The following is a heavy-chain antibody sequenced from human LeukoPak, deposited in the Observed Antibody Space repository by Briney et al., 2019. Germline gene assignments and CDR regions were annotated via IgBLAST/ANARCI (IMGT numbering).Heavy chain of an antibody. D-gene: IGHD2-2*01. J-gene: IGHJ3*02. CDR2: IIPIFGTA. V-gene: IGHV1-69*05. Sequence: GASVEVSCKASGGTFSSYAISWVRQAPGQGLEWMGGIIPIFGTANYAQKFQGRVTITTDESTSTAYMELSSLRSEDTAVYYCARDIWGLEEYQPEIDHDAFDIWGQGTMVTVSS. CDR3: ARDIWGLEEYQPEIDHDAFDI. CDR1: GGTFSSYA.